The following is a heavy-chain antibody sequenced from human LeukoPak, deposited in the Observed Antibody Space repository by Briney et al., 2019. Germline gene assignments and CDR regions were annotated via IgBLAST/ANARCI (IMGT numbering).Heavy chain of an antibody. CDR1: GFPFSSYA. V-gene: IGHV3-23*01. Sequence: GGSLRLSCAASGFPFSSYAMSWLPQAPGKGREWVSAIIGSGGSTYYADSVKGRFTISRDNSKNTLYLQMNSLRAEDTAEYYCARDAPSPGAAHSSSYYFDYWGQGTLVTVSS. CDR2: IIGSGGST. J-gene: IGHJ4*02. CDR3: ARDAPSPGAAHSSSYYFDY. D-gene: IGHD6-13*01.